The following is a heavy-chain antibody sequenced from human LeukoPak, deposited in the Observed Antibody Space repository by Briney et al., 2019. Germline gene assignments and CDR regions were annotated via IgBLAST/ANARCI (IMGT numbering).Heavy chain of an antibody. V-gene: IGHV4-39*07. Sequence: PSETLSLTRTVSGGSISSSSYYWGWIRQPPGKGLEWIGSIYYSGSTYYNPSLKSRVTISVDTSKNQFSLKLSSVTAADTAVYYCARVLSSGWAMWVGNWGQGTLVTVSS. J-gene: IGHJ4*02. CDR3: ARVLSSGWAMWVGN. D-gene: IGHD6-19*01. CDR2: IYYSGST. CDR1: GGSISSSSYY.